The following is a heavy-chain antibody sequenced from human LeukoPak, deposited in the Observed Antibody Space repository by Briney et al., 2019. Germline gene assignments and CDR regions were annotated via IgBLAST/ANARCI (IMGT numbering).Heavy chain of an antibody. V-gene: IGHV3-43D*03. Sequence: PXXSLRLSCAASGFTFSSYAMHWVRQAPGKGLEWVSLISWDGGNTYYADSVKGRFTISRDNSKNSLYLQMNSLRAEDTALYYCAKDMTIYYAGSTNDAFDIWGQGTMVTVSS. J-gene: IGHJ3*02. CDR2: ISWDGGNT. D-gene: IGHD3-22*01. CDR1: GFTFSSYA. CDR3: AKDMTIYYAGSTNDAFDI.